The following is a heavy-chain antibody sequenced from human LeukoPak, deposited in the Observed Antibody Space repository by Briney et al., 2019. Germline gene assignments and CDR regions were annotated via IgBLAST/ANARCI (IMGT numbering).Heavy chain of an antibody. CDR1: GFTFSRYA. CDR2: ISGRGGRT. D-gene: IGHD3-10*01. CDR3: AKSGNSMVRGVIIRFPLYYFDY. V-gene: IGHV3-23*01. Sequence: GGSLRLSCAVSGFTFSRYAMSWVRHAPGKGVEWVSAISGRGGRTSYADSVKGRLTISRDNSKNTLYLQMNSLRAEDTAVYYCAKSGNSMVRGVIIRFPLYYFDYWGQGTLVTVSS. J-gene: IGHJ4*02.